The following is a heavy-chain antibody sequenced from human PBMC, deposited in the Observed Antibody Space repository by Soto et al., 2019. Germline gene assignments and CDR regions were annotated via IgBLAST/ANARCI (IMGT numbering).Heavy chain of an antibody. V-gene: IGHV4-30-4*01. CDR3: ARYSDYEWTTAWFDP. D-gene: IGHD5-12*01. CDR2: IYYTGSA. J-gene: IGHJ5*02. Sequence: QVQLQESGPGLVKPSQTLSLTCGVSGGSISSGDYYWTWIRQPPGKGLEWIGFIYYTGSAYYNPSLKSRVTISVDASKNHFSLNLNSVTAADTAVYYCARYSDYEWTTAWFDPWGQGTLVTVSS. CDR1: GGSISSGDYY.